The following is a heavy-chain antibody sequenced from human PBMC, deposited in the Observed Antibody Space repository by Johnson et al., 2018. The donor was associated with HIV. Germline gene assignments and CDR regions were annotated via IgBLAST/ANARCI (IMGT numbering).Heavy chain of an antibody. CDR3: AASVYYYDSSGYFAFDI. CDR1: GFTFSSYG. V-gene: IGHV3-30*03. Sequence: QVQLVESGGGLVQPGGSLRLSCAASGFTFSSYGMHWVRQAPGKGLEWVAVISYDGSNKYYADSVKGRFTISRDNSKNTVYLEMNSLRAEDTAVYYCAASVYYYDSSGYFAFDIWGQGTMVTVSS. D-gene: IGHD3-22*01. J-gene: IGHJ3*02. CDR2: ISYDGSNK.